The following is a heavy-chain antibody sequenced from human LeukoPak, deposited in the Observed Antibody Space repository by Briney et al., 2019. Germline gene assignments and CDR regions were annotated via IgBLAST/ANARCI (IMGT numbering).Heavy chain of an antibody. V-gene: IGHV1-46*01. CDR2: INPSGGST. Sequence: ASVKVSCKASGYTFTSYYMHWVRQAPGQGLEWMGIINPSGGSTSYAQKFQGRVTMTRDTSTSTVYMELSSLGSEDTAVYYCARDPRIAAAGTSQYFDYWGQGTLVTVSS. CDR1: GYTFTSYY. D-gene: IGHD6-13*01. J-gene: IGHJ4*02. CDR3: ARDPRIAAAGTSQYFDY.